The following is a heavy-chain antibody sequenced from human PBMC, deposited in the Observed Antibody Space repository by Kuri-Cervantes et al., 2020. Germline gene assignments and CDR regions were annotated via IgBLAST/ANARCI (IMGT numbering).Heavy chain of an antibody. V-gene: IGHV3-30-3*01. CDR2: ISYDGSNK. CDR3: ARDRFRYFDY. CDR1: GFTFRSYA. Sequence: LSLTCAASGFTFRSYAMSWVRQAPGKGLEWVAVISYDGSNKYYADSVKGRFTISRDNSKNTLYLQMNSLRAEDTAVYYCARDRFRYFDYWGQGTLVTVSS. J-gene: IGHJ4*02.